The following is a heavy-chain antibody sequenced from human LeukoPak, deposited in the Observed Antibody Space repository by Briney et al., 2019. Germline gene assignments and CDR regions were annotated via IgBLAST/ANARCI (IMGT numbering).Heavy chain of an antibody. CDR3: ARGGASSRYLDY. J-gene: IGHJ4*03. Sequence: SETLSLTCSVSGGSISSASSYWSWIRQPAGKGLEWIGRIYNNEITNYNPSLKSRVTISVETSKNQFSLKLSSVTAADTAVYYCARGGASSRYLDYWGQGSLVTVSS. CDR2: IYNNEIT. CDR1: GGSISSASSY. D-gene: IGHD6-13*01. V-gene: IGHV4-61*10.